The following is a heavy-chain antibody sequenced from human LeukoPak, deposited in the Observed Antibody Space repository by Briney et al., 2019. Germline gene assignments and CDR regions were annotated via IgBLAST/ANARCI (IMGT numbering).Heavy chain of an antibody. CDR2: IYHSGST. CDR3: ARDRGYSGYDYYYYYYMDV. CDR1: GGSISSSNW. V-gene: IGHV4-4*02. J-gene: IGHJ6*03. D-gene: IGHD5-12*01. Sequence: SGTLSLTCAVSGGSISSSNWWSWVRQPPGKGLEWIGEIYHSGSTNYNPSLKSRVTISVDKSKNQFSLKLSSVTAADTAVYYCARDRGYSGYDYYYYYYMDVWGKGTTVTVSS.